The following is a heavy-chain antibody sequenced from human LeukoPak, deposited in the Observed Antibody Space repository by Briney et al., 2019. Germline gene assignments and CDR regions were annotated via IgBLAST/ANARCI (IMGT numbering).Heavy chain of an antibody. CDR3: ARTGIAARPTVWFDP. D-gene: IGHD6-6*01. J-gene: IGHJ5*02. CDR1: GFTFTNYW. CDR2: INSDGSST. V-gene: IGHV3-74*01. Sequence: GGSLRLSCAASGFTFTNYWMHWVRQAPGKGLVWVSHINSDGSSTNYADSVKGRFTISRDNAKNTLYLQMNSLRAEDTAVYYCARTGIAARPTVWFDPWGQGTLVTVSS.